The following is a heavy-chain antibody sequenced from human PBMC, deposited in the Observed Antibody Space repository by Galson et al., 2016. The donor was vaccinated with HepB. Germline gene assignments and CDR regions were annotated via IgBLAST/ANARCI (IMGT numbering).Heavy chain of an antibody. CDR1: GFTFSSYG. V-gene: IGHV3-33*03. CDR3: VKDSPDNWAWDY. J-gene: IGHJ4*02. Sequence: SLRLSCAASGFTFSSYGMPWVRQAPGKGLEWVAVSWFDGSNRNYVDSVRGRFTISRDKSKNTLYLQMNSLRPEGTAVYYCVKDSPDNWAWDYWGQGTLVTVSS. D-gene: IGHD3-16*01. CDR2: SWFDGSNR.